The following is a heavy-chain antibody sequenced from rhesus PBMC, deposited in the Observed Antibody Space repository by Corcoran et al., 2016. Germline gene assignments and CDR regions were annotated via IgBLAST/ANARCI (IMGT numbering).Heavy chain of an antibody. J-gene: IGHJ6*01. CDR1: GLTVIPSS. Sequence: VRLLGSGGGWFRPGCYLRLASSAPGLTVIPSSSPWAVRSQGPGLEWIGEIKNKANSYTTEYAASVKGRFTISRDDSKNTLYLQMSSLKTEDAALYYCTLELSYDYGLDSWGQGVVVTVSS. D-gene: IGHD1-1*01. CDR3: TLELSYDYGLDS. CDR2: IKNKANSYTT. V-gene: IGHV3-13*01.